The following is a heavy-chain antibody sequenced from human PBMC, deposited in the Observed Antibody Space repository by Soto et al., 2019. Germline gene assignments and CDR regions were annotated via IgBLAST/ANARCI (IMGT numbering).Heavy chain of an antibody. V-gene: IGHV4-61*01. D-gene: IGHD6-13*01. J-gene: IGHJ6*02. CDR1: GGSVSSGSYY. Sequence: QVQLQESGPGLVKPSETLSLTCTVSGGSVSSGSYYWSWIRQPPGKGLEWIGYIYYSGSTNYNPSLKSRVTISVDTSKTQFSATLSAVPAADTAVYYWARGSEGWYPGRYSCGRDVWGPGTTVTVSS. CDR2: IYYSGST. CDR3: ARGSEGWYPGRYSCGRDV.